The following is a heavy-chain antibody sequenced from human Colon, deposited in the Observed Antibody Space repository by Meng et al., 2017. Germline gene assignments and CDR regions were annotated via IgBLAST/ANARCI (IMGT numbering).Heavy chain of an antibody. J-gene: IGHJ4*02. V-gene: IGHV4-30-2*01. CDR1: GASINSTGFS. CDR3: ARVGYCVNGVCYQTLGH. D-gene: IGHD2-8*01. Sequence: QLQESGPGVVKPSKTLSLTCSVSGASINSTGFSWNWVRQPPGKGLEWIGYIYESGIAYYNPSLKSRVTISLDRSKNQFSLNMTSVTAADTAVYFCARVGYCVNGVCYQTLGHWSQGTLVTVSS. CDR2: IYESGIA.